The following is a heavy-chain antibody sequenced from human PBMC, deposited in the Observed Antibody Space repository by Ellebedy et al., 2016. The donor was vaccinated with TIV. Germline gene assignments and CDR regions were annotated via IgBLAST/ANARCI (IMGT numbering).Heavy chain of an antibody. CDR2: ISGSSNYI. J-gene: IGHJ3*02. V-gene: IGHV3-21*06. CDR1: GFTFSNYW. CDR3: ARPQFGDYDAFDI. D-gene: IGHD4-17*01. Sequence: PGGSLRLSCGASGFTFSNYWMNWVRRSPGKGLEWVSSISGSSNYIFYADSLEGRFTVSRDNSKNTVYLQMNSLRAEDTAVYYCARPQFGDYDAFDIWGQGAPVTVSS.